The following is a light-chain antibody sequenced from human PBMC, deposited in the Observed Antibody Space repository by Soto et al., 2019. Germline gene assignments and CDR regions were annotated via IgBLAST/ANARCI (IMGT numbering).Light chain of an antibody. J-gene: IGKJ1*01. CDR2: KAS. CDR3: QQYNSYSTWT. CDR1: QSISSW. Sequence: DIQMTQSPSTLPASVEDRVTITCRASQSISSWLAWYQQKPGKAPKLLIYKASTLESGVPSRFSGSGSGTEFTLTISSLQPDDFATYYCQQYNSYSTWTFGQGTKVDIK. V-gene: IGKV1-5*03.